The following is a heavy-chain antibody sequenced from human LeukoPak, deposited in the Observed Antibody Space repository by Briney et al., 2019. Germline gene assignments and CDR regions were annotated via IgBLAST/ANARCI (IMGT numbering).Heavy chain of an antibody. CDR1: GFTFSNYA. CDR3: AKRPRDSTGYYLGAFDF. J-gene: IGHJ3*01. D-gene: IGHD3-22*01. V-gene: IGHV3-23*01. CDR2: ISASGGTT. Sequence: SGGSLRLSCAASGFTFSNYAMTWVRQAPGKGLEWVSGISASGGTTYYADSVRGRFTISRDNSKNTLFLQMNSLRAEDTAVYYCAKRPRDSTGYYLGAFDFWGLGTMVTVSS.